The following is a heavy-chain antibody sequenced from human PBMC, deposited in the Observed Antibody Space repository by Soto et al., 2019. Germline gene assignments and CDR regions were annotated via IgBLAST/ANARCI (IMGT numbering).Heavy chain of an antibody. CDR1: GLSITDSEMG. CDR2: IDSSGEK. Sequence: QVTLKESGPVLVKPTETLTLRCTVSGLSITDSEMGVSWIRQPPGQPLEWLAHIDSSGEKSYRTFLKSRLAISTYTSKSQIGLTMTNMDPADTATYYCARRQLAVAVSPWFDPWGQGIPVTVSS. V-gene: IGHV2-26*01. J-gene: IGHJ5*02. D-gene: IGHD6-13*01. CDR3: ARRQLAVAVSPWFDP.